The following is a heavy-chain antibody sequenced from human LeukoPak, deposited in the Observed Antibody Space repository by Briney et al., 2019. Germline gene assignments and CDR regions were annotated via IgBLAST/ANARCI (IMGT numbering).Heavy chain of an antibody. J-gene: IGHJ4*02. Sequence: ASVTVSCKGSGFTFTGYFMHWVRQAPGQGLEWMGRFNLNTGVTTYGKKFQGRVSITRDTSISTAYMELSRLTPDDTAVYYRATDTSTSPNWEFDYWGQGTLVTVSS. CDR3: ATDTSTSPNWEFDY. V-gene: IGHV1-2*06. D-gene: IGHD7-27*01. CDR2: FNLNTGVT. CDR1: GFTFTGYF.